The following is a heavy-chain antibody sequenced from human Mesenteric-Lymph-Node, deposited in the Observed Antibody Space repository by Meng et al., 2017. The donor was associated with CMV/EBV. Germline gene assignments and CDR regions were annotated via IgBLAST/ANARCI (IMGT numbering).Heavy chain of an antibody. D-gene: IGHD3-3*01. CDR3: ARGRPSVDYDFWSSYCYYGMDV. CDR2: IIPIFGTA. J-gene: IGHJ6*02. CDR1: GGTFSSYA. V-gene: IGHV1-69*05. Sequence: SVKVSCKASGGTFSSYAISWVRQAPGQGLEWMGGIIPIFGTANYAQKFQGRVTITTDESTSTAYMELSSLRSEDTAVYYCARGRPSVDYDFWSSYCYYGMDVWGQGTTVTVSS.